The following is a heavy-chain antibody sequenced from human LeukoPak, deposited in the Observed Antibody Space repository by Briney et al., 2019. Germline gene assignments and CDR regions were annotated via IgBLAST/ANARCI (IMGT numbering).Heavy chain of an antibody. D-gene: IGHD6-19*01. J-gene: IGHJ4*02. CDR3: GGGWLNLDY. V-gene: IGHV4-34*01. CDR2: INHSGST. CDR1: GGSFSGYY. Sequence: SETLSLTCAVYGGSFSGYYWSWIRQPPGKGLEWIGEINHSGSTNYNPSLKSRVTISVDTSKNQFSLKLSSVTAADTAVYYCGGGWLNLDYWGQGTLVTASS.